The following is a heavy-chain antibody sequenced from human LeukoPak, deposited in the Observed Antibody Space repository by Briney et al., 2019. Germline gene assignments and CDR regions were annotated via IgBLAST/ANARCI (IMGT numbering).Heavy chain of an antibody. Sequence: SGGSLKLSCAASGFTFSTYTMYWVRHPPGKRLEWVSIIGNNGGGIYYADSVKGRFTISRDNFKNALYLQMNSLRVEDTAVYYCAIDPNWGTHSWGQGVLVTVSS. V-gene: IGHV3-23*01. CDR1: GFTFSTYT. CDR3: AIDPNWGTHS. D-gene: IGHD7-27*01. J-gene: IGHJ4*02. CDR2: IGNNGGGI.